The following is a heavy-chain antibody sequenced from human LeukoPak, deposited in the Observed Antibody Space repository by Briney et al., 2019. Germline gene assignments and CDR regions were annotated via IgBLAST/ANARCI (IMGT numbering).Heavy chain of an antibody. CDR2: IYYSGTT. D-gene: IGHD1-26*01. V-gene: IGHV4-39*02. CDR1: GGSISSSFYY. CDR3: ARDGGSFGSFDI. J-gene: IGHJ3*02. Sequence: SEALSLICAVSGGSISSSFYYWGWIRQPPGKGLEWIGSIYYSGTTYYNPSLKSRVTISVDTSKNQFSLKLTSVTAADTAVYYCARDGGSFGSFDIWGQGTMVTVSS.